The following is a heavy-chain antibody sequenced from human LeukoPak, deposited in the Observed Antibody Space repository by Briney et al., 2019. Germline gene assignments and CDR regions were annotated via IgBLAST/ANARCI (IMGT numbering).Heavy chain of an antibody. V-gene: IGHV3-21*01. CDR1: GFTFSSYS. CDR2: ISSSSSYI. Sequence: GGSLRLSCAASGFTFSSYSMTWLRKAPGKGLEWVSSISSSSSYIYYADSVKGRFTISRDNAKNSLYLQMNSLRAEDTAVYYCARASFLSGSYGYWGQGTLVTVSS. J-gene: IGHJ4*02. CDR3: ARASFLSGSYGY. D-gene: IGHD3-10*01.